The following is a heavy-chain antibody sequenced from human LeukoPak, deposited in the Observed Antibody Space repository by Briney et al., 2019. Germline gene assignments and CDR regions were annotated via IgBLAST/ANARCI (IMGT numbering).Heavy chain of an antibody. Sequence: KPSETLSLTCVVYGGSFSGYYWSWIRQPPGKGLEWIGEINHSGSTNYNPSLKSRVTISVDTSKNQFSLKLSSVAAADTAVYYCATQTVGATSGRAFDIWGQGTMVTVSS. CDR3: ATQTVGATSGRAFDI. D-gene: IGHD1-26*01. CDR2: INHSGST. J-gene: IGHJ3*02. V-gene: IGHV4-34*01. CDR1: GGSFSGYY.